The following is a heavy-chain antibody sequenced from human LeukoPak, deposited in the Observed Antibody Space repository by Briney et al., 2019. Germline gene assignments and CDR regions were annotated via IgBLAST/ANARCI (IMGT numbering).Heavy chain of an antibody. V-gene: IGHV4-4*07. CDR3: ARDYGGWRFDY. CDR2: IYTSGST. J-gene: IGHJ4*02. CDR1: GASISSYY. D-gene: IGHD2-8*01. Sequence: SETLSLTCTVSGASISSYYWGWIRQPAGKGLEWIGRIYTSGSTNYNPSLKSRVTLPVDTSKNQFSLKLRSVTAADTAVYYCARDYGGWRFDYWGQGTLVTVSS.